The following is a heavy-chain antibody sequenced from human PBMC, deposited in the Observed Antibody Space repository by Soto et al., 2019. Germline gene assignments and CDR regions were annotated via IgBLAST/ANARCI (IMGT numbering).Heavy chain of an antibody. D-gene: IGHD3-10*01. CDR2: IYHSGST. V-gene: IGHV4-4*02. CDR1: GGSISSSNW. CDR3: ARERGQEGSGHYYYYGMDV. J-gene: IGHJ6*02. Sequence: QVQLQESGPGLVKPSGTLSLTCAVSGGSISSSNWWSWVRQPPGKGLEWIGEIYHSGSTNYNPSLKSRVTISVDKTKHQFSLKLSSVTAADTAVYYCARERGQEGSGHYYYYGMDVWGQGTTVTVSS.